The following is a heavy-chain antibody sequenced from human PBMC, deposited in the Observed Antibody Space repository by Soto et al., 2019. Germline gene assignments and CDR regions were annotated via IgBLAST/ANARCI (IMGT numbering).Heavy chain of an antibody. J-gene: IGHJ6*02. V-gene: IGHV1-69*01. CDR1: GGTFSSYA. CDR3: GRSWYYYYGMEV. D-gene: IGHD6-13*01. Sequence: QVQLVQSGAEVKKPGSSVKVSCKASGGTFSSYAISWVRQAPGQGLEWMGGIIPIFGTANYAQKFQGRVTITADESTSTAYMELSSLRSEETAVYYCGRSWYYYYGMEVWGQGTTVTVSS. CDR2: IIPIFGTA.